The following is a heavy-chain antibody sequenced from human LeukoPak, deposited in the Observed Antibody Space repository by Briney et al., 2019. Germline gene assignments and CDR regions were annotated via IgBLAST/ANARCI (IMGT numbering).Heavy chain of an antibody. V-gene: IGHV1-69*13. Sequence: SVKVSCKASGGTFSSYAISWVRQAPGQGLEWMGGIIPIFGTANYAQKFQGRVTITADESTSTAYMELSSLRSEDAAVYYCARGAYSSGWYDNYFDYWGQGTLVTVSS. CDR3: ARGAYSSGWYDNYFDY. CDR1: GGTFSSYA. CDR2: IIPIFGTA. J-gene: IGHJ4*02. D-gene: IGHD6-19*01.